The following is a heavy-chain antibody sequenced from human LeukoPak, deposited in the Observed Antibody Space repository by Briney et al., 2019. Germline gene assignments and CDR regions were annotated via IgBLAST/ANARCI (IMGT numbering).Heavy chain of an antibody. CDR3: AKGGSSSFYYFDY. CDR2: ISGSGGST. J-gene: IGHJ4*02. Sequence: PGGSLRLSCAASGFTFSSNAMSWVRQAPGKGLEWVSAISGSGGSTYYADSVKGRFTISRDNSKNTLYLQMNSLRAEDTAVYYCAKGGSSSFYYFDYWGQGTLVTVSS. V-gene: IGHV3-23*01. CDR1: GFTFSSNA. D-gene: IGHD6-6*01.